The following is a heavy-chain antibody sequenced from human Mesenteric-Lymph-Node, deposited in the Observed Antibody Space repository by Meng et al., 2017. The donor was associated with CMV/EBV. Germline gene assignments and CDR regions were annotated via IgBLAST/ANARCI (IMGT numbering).Heavy chain of an antibody. J-gene: IGHJ4*02. CDR2: IKQDGSDK. D-gene: IGHD4-11*01. Sequence: GGSLRLSCAASGFNFSNYWMSWVRQAPGKGLEWVANIKQDGSDKYYVDSVKGRFTISGDNAKNSLYLQMNSLRAEDTAVYYCAIAATTYWGQGTLVTVSS. CDR3: AIAATTY. V-gene: IGHV3-7*01. CDR1: GFNFSNYW.